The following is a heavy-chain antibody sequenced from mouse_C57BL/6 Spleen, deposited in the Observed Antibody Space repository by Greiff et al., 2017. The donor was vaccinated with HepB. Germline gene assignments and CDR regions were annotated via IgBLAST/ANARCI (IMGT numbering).Heavy chain of an antibody. Sequence: QVQLKQPGAELVKPGASVKLSCKASGYTFTSYWMHWVKQRPGQGLEWIGMIHPNSGSTNYNEKFKSKATLTVDKSSSTAYMQLSSLTSEDSAVYYCARGGYGYVYYAMDYWGQGTSVTVSS. CDR3: ARGGYGYVYYAMDY. D-gene: IGHD2-2*01. J-gene: IGHJ4*01. CDR1: GYTFTSYW. V-gene: IGHV1-64*01. CDR2: IHPNSGST.